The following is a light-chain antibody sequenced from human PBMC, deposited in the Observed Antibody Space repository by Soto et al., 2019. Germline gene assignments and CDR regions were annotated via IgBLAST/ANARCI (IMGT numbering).Light chain of an antibody. J-gene: IGLJ1*01. V-gene: IGLV4-69*01. CDR2: VNSDGSH. Sequence: QAVLTQSPSASASLGASVKLTCTLSSGQRKYAIAWHQQKPEKGPRYLMRVNSDGSHIRGDGIPDRFSGSSSGTERYLTISSLQSEDEADYHCQTWGTGIQVFGTGTKLTVL. CDR1: SGQRKYA. CDR3: QTWGTGIQV.